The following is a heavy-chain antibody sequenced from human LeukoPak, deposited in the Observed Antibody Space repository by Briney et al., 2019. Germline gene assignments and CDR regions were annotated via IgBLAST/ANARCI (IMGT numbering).Heavy chain of an antibody. CDR2: IYYSGST. CDR3: ARGDYGDYFNY. V-gene: IGHV4-30-4*08. Sequence: SQTLSLTCTVSGCSLSSVYYYWSWIRQPPGKVLEWIGYIYYSGSTYYNPSLKSRVTISVDTSKNQFSLKLSSVTAADTAVYYCARGDYGDYFNYWGQGTLVTVSS. CDR1: GCSLSSVYYY. D-gene: IGHD4-17*01. J-gene: IGHJ4*02.